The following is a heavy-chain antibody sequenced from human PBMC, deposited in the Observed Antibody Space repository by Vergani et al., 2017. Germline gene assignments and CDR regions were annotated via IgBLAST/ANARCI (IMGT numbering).Heavy chain of an antibody. V-gene: IGHV1-2*02. Sequence: QVQLVQSGAEVKKPGASVKVSCKASGYTFTGYYMHWVRQAPGQGLEWMGWINPNSGGTNYAQKFQGRVTMTRDTSISAAYMGLSRLRSDDTAVYYCAREVVPAAIPEYYMDGWGKGTTVTVSS. D-gene: IGHD2-2*02. CDR3: AREVVPAAIPEYYMDG. CDR2: INPNSGGT. J-gene: IGHJ6*03. CDR1: GYTFTGYY.